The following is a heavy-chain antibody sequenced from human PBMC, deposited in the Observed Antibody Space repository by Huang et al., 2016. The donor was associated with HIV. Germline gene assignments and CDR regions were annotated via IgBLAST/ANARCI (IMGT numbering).Heavy chain of an antibody. CDR3: ARHSSYLSYYYRSGNPRYYLDF. V-gene: IGHV4-39*01. CDR2: IYYSGST. J-gene: IGHJ4*02. D-gene: IGHD3-10*01. Sequence: QLQLQESGSGLVKPSETLSLTCTVSGGSISSTSYYWGWIRQPPGKGLEWIGCIYYSGSTYDTPSLESRVTISVDTSKNQFSLKLSSVTAADTAVYYCARHSSYLSYYYRSGNPRYYLDFWGQGTLVTVSS. CDR1: GGSISSTSYY.